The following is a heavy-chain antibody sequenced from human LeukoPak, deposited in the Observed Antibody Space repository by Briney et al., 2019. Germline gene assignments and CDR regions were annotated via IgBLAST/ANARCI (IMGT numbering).Heavy chain of an antibody. CDR1: GXSVSSGSHY. J-gene: IGHJ2*01. Sequence: PSETLSLTCTVSGXSVSSGSHYWSWIRQPPGKGLEWIGYIYYSGSTNYTPSLKSRVTISVDTSENQFSLKLSSVTAADTAVYYCARDRYYYDSGSYFYFDLWGRGTLVTVSS. CDR2: IYYSGST. V-gene: IGHV4-61*01. CDR3: ARDRYYYDSGSYFYFDL. D-gene: IGHD3-22*01.